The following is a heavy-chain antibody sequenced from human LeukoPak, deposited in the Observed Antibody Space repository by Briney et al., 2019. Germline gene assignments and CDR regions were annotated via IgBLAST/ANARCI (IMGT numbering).Heavy chain of an antibody. CDR3: ASDYGSGRHYYYMDV. CDR1: GYTFTGYY. V-gene: IGHV1-2*02. CDR2: INPNSGGT. D-gene: IGHD3-10*01. J-gene: IGHJ6*03. Sequence: ASVKVSCKASGYTFTGYYMHWVRQAPGQGLEWMGWINPNSGGTNYAQKFQGRVTMTRDTSISTAYMELGRLRSDDTAVYYCASDYGSGRHYYYMDVWGKGTTVTISS.